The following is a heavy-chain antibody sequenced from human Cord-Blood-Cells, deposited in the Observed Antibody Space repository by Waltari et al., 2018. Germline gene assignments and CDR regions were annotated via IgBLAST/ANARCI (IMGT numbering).Heavy chain of an antibody. CDR2: INHSGST. J-gene: IGHJ4*02. Sequence: QVQLQQWGAGLLKPSETLSPTCAVYGGSFSRYYWPWIRQPPGKGLEWIGEINHSGSTNYNPSLKSRVTISVDTSKNQFSLKLSSVTAADTAVYYCARGRWGSPIDYWGQGTLVTVSS. CDR3: ARGRWGSPIDY. V-gene: IGHV4-34*01. D-gene: IGHD2-21*01. CDR1: GGSFSRYY.